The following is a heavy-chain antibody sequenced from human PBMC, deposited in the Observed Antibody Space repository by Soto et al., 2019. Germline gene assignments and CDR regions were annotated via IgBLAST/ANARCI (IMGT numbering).Heavy chain of an antibody. V-gene: IGHV4-30-2*01. CDR3: ARITVVTRQGGYFDY. CDR1: GGSISSCVYS. Sequence: LSLTCAVSGGSISSCVYSWSCIRQPPGKGLEWIGYIYHSGRTYYNPSLKSRVTISVDRSKNQFSLKLSSVTAADTAVYYCARITVVTRQGGYFDYWGQGTMVTVSS. D-gene: IGHD2-15*01. CDR2: IYHSGRT. J-gene: IGHJ4*02.